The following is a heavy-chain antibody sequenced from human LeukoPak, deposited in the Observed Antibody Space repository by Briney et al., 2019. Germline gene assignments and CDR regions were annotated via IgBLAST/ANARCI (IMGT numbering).Heavy chain of an antibody. Sequence: SVKVSCKASGGTFSSYTISWVRQAPGQGLEWMGRIIPILGIANYAQKFQGRVTITADKSTSTAYMELSSLRSEDTAVYYCARVGDPYYDFWSGYSGWFDPWGQGALVTVSS. CDR2: IIPILGIA. J-gene: IGHJ5*02. D-gene: IGHD3-3*01. CDR3: ARVGDPYYDFWSGYSGWFDP. CDR1: GGTFSSYT. V-gene: IGHV1-69*02.